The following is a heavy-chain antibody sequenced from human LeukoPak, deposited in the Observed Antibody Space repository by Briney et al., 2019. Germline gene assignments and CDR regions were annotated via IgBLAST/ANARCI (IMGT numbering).Heavy chain of an antibody. CDR3: ATVIPGYSSGWVPGYFDY. J-gene: IGHJ4*02. D-gene: IGHD6-19*01. CDR1: GYTLTELS. V-gene: IGHV1-24*01. CDR2: FDPEDGET. Sequence: GASVKVSCKVSGYTLTELSMHWVRQAPGKGLEWMGGFDPEDGETIYAQKFQGRVTMTEDTSTDTAYMELSSLRSEDTAVYYCATVIPGYSSGWVPGYFDYWGQGTLVTVSS.